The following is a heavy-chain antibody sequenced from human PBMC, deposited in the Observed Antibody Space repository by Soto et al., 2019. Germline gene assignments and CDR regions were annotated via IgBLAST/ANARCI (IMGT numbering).Heavy chain of an antibody. CDR2: THDSGII. D-gene: IGHD5-18*01. J-gene: IGHJ4*02. V-gene: IGHV4-59*01. CDR1: GGSMSHYH. Sequence: PSETLSLTCTVSGGSMSHYHWCWIRQSPGKGLELIGYTHDSGIINYNPSLMSRVAISLDTSKNQFSLKLTSVTAADTALYYCARTGYGDHFDYWGRGTLVTVSS. CDR3: ARTGYGDHFDY.